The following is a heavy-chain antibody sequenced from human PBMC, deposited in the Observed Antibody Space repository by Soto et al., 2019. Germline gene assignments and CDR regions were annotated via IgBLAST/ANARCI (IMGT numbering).Heavy chain of an antibody. CDR1: GFDFGSFG. CDR2: IVVVSGST. D-gene: IGHD1-26*01. Sequence: SVKVSCKASGFDFGSFGIQFLRQTRGRGLEWIGWIVVVSGSTNYARHFQGRVAISRDMSSSTAYLDLYDLKSDDTAVYFCSADHPHMAMGWPVWGQGXTVTVYS. CDR3: SADHPHMAMGWPV. J-gene: IGHJ6*02. V-gene: IGHV1-58*02.